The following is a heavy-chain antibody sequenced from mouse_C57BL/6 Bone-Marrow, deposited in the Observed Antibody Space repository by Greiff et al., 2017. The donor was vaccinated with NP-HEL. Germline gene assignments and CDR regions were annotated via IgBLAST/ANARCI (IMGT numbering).Heavy chain of an antibody. CDR1: GYTFTDYN. CDR2: INPNNGGT. V-gene: IGHV1-18*01. J-gene: IGHJ3*01. Sequence: EVKLQESGPELVKPGASVKIPCKASGYTFTDYNMDWVKQSHGKSLEWIGDINPNNGGTIYNQKFKGKATLTVDKSSSTAYMELRSLTSEDTAVYYCARPLGEGFAYWGQGTLVTVSA. D-gene: IGHD6-1*01. CDR3: ARPLGEGFAY.